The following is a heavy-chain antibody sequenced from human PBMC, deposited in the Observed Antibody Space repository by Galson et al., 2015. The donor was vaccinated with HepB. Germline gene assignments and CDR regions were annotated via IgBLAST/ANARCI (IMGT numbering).Heavy chain of an antibody. CDR2: IYNHGHTYYNAA. CDR3: ARDRSEGIHFEY. Sequence: ETLSLTCTVSGGSVTISTYYWGWIRQPPGKGLEWIGDIYNHGHTYYNAAYYNPSLKSRVTMSVDTSKNQFSLNLISVTAADTAVYYCARDRSEGIHFEYWGQGILVTVSS. V-gene: IGHV4-39*07. J-gene: IGHJ4*02. CDR1: GGSVTISTYY. D-gene: IGHD2-15*01.